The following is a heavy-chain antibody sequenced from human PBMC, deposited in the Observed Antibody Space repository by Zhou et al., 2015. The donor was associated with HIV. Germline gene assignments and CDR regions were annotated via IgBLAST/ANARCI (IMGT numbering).Heavy chain of an antibody. Sequence: QVQLVESGGGLVKPGRSLRLSCAASGFTLTDYSMNWIRQAPGKSLEWLSYISSGGTTISYADSVRGRFTISRDTAKNSLYLQMTSLTAEDTALYYCARDRFLLAVSGTFDLWGRGTLVTVSS. CDR2: ISSGGTTI. V-gene: IGHV3-11*01. CDR1: GFTLTDYS. J-gene: IGHJ2*01. CDR3: ARDRFLLAVSGTFDL. D-gene: IGHD6-19*01.